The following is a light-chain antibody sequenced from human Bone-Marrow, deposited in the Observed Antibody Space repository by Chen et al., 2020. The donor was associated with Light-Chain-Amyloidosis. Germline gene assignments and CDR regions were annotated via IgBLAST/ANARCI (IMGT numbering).Light chain of an antibody. J-gene: IGKJ4*01. V-gene: IGKV3-20*01. Sequence: EIVLTQSPGPLSLSPGEGANFSCRASQTISSNYLTWYHQKFGQAPRLLIYGSSSRPTGIPDRCLVSESRTDTPFTRNRLEPHALAMYCCQHYGTSPLTIGGGTKVEIK. CDR2: GSS. CDR1: QTISSNY. CDR3: QHYGTSPLT.